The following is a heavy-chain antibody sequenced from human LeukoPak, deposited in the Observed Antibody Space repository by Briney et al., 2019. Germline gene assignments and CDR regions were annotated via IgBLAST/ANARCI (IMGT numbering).Heavy chain of an antibody. CDR1: GYTFTSYG. V-gene: IGHV1-18*01. Sequence: ASVKVSCKASGYTFTSYGISWVRQAPGQALEWMGWISAYNGNTNYAQKLQGRVTMTTDTSTSTAYMELRSLRSDDTAVYYCARERDSSGYYSVGYWGQGTLVTVSS. CDR2: ISAYNGNT. J-gene: IGHJ4*02. CDR3: ARERDSSGYYSVGY. D-gene: IGHD3-22*01.